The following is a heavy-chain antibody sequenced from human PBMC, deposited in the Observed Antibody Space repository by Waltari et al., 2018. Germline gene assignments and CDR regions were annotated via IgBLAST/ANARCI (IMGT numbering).Heavy chain of an antibody. V-gene: IGHV3-23*04. CDR1: GFTFSNYA. D-gene: IGHD1-7*01. CDR3: AKDPEPELSWSDP. Sequence: EVQLVESGGDLVQPGGSLRLSCAASGFTFSNYAMSWVRQTPGKGLGWGSSSSGSGGATYYADSVKGRFTISRDNSKNTLYLQMNSLRAEDTAVYYCAKDPEPELSWSDPWGQGTLVTVSS. J-gene: IGHJ5*02. CDR2: SSGSGGAT.